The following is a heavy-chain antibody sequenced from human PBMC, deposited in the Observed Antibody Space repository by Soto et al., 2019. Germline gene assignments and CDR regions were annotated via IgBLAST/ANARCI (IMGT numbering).Heavy chain of an antibody. J-gene: IGHJ6*02. CDR1: GDSINSFSDY. CDR2: IYYSGST. V-gene: IGHV4-39*01. Sequence: SETLSLTCLVSGDSINSFSDYWAWIRQPPGKGPEWIGSIYYSGSTYYNPSLKSRVTISVDTSKSQFSLKLSSVTAADTAVYYCARRLYYDSSGFEGGGMDVWGQGTTVT. D-gene: IGHD3-22*01. CDR3: ARRLYYDSSGFEGGGMDV.